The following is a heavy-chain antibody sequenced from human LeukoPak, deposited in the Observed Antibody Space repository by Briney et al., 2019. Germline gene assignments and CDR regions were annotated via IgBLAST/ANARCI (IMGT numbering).Heavy chain of an antibody. Sequence: MTSETLSLTCTVSGGSISSYYWSWIRQPPGKGLEWLAEISHSGALSYNPSLKSRVSISIDTSKNQFSLKLNSVTAADMAVYYCARRSWQLVQAYYYYYYDVWGKGTTVTVSS. CDR3: ARRSWQLVQAYYYYYYDV. CDR1: GGSISSYY. CDR2: ISHSGAL. J-gene: IGHJ6*03. D-gene: IGHD6-6*01. V-gene: IGHV4-34*01.